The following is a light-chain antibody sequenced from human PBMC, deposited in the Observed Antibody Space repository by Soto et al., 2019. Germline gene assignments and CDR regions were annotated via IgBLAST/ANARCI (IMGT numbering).Light chain of an antibody. V-gene: IGKV4-1*01. J-gene: IGKJ1*01. CDR2: WAS. CDR3: QQYYSTPTWT. CDR1: QSVLYSSNNKNY. Sequence: DIVMTQSPDSLAVSLGERATINCKSSQSVLYSSNNKNYLAWYQQKPGQPPKLLIYWASTRESGVPDRFSGSGSGTDFTLTISSLQAEDVVVYYFQQYYSTPTWTFGQGTKVEIK.